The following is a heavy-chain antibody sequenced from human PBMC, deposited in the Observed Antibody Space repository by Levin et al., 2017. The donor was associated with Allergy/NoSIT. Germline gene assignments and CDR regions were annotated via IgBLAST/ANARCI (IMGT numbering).Heavy chain of an antibody. CDR3: ARSYDILTGAYSGYYFDY. J-gene: IGHJ4*02. CDR2: INWDDDK. Sequence: SGPTLVKPTQTLTLTCSFSGFLLSTIGMCVSWMRQSPGKALEWLALINWDDDKHYSTSLQTRLTISKDSPKHEVVLTMTNMDPVDTATYYCARSYDILTGAYSGYYFDYWGQGTLVTVSS. V-gene: IGHV2-70*13. CDR1: GFLLSTIGMC. D-gene: IGHD3-9*01.